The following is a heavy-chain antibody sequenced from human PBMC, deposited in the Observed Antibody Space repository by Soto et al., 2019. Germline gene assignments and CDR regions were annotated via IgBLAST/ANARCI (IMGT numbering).Heavy chain of an antibody. D-gene: IGHD3-9*01. Sequence: ASVKVSCKASGYTFTSYDMNWVRQATGQGLEWMGWMNPNSGNTGYAQKFQGRVTMTRNTSISTAYMELSSLRSEDTAVYYCARGGRVDWLLYEFDYWGQGTLVTVSS. V-gene: IGHV1-8*01. CDR1: GYTFTSYD. CDR3: ARGGRVDWLLYEFDY. CDR2: MNPNSGNT. J-gene: IGHJ4*02.